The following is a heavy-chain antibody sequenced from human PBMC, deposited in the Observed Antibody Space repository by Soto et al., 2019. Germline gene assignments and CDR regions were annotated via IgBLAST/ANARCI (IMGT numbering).Heavy chain of an antibody. Sequence: GESLRLSSEASGFTFSSYGMHWVRQAPGKGLEKVAVIWYDGSNKYYAEYVKGRFTISRDNSKNTLYLQMNSLRAEDTAVYYCARDLCGNPPFCYYYGMDVWGQGT. J-gene: IGHJ6*02. D-gene: IGHD2-15*01. CDR3: ARDLCGNPPFCYYYGMDV. CDR1: GFTFSSYG. V-gene: IGHV3-33*01. CDR2: IWYDGSNK.